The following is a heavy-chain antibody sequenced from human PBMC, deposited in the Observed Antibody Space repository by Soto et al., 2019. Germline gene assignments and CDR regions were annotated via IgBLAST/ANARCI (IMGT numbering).Heavy chain of an antibody. J-gene: IGHJ5*02. CDR1: GYTFTSYG. D-gene: IGHD6-13*01. CDR3: ARQVAAALWWYSFDP. CDR2: ISAYNGNT. V-gene: IGHV1-18*01. Sequence: ASVKVSCKASGYTFTSYGISWVRQAPGQGLEWMGWISAYNGNTNYAQKLQGRVTMTTDTSTSTAYMELRSLRSDDTAVYYCARQVAAALWWYSFDPCGEGTLLTVPS.